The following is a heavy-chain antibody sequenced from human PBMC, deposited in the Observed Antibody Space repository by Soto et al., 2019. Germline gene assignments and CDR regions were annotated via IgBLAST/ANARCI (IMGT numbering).Heavy chain of an antibody. J-gene: IGHJ4*02. CDR3: VRMMQLWLLDY. CDR2: INTDGSVA. V-gene: IGHV3-74*03. Sequence: EVQLVESGGGLVQPGESLRLSCAASGLTLRSYWMHWVRQAPGKGLVWVSRINTDGSVAMYVDSVKGRFTISRDNGNTTVYLHMNMLRAENTAVHSCVRMMQLWLLDYCGQGTLGIVSS. D-gene: IGHD2-21*01. CDR1: GLTLRSYW.